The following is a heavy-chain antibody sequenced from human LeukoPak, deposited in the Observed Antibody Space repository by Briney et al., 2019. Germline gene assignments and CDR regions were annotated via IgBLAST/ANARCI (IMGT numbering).Heavy chain of an antibody. Sequence: ASVKVSCKASGYTFTSHAMHWVRQAPGQRLEWMGWINAGNGNTKYSQKFQGRVTITRDTSASTAYMELSSLRSEDTAVYYCAYSSSWYLYYFDYWGQGTLVTVSS. CDR2: INAGNGNT. J-gene: IGHJ4*02. D-gene: IGHD6-13*01. CDR3: AYSSSWYLYYFDY. CDR1: GYTFTSHA. V-gene: IGHV1-3*01.